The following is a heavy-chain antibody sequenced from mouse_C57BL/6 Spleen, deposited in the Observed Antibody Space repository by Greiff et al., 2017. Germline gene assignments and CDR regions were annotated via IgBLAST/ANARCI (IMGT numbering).Heavy chain of an antibody. Sequence: VQLKESGPELVKPGASVKISCKASGYSFTGYYMNWVKQSPEKSLEWIGEINPSTGGTTYNQKFKAKATLTVDKSSSTAYMQLKSLTSEDSAVYYCARAYYYGSTIFAYWGQGTLVTVSA. J-gene: IGHJ3*01. CDR3: ARAYYYGSTIFAY. D-gene: IGHD1-1*01. CDR2: INPSTGGT. V-gene: IGHV1-42*01. CDR1: GYSFTGYY.